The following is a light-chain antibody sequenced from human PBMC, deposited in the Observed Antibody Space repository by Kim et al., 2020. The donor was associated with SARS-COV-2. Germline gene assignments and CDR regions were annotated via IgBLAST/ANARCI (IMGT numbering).Light chain of an antibody. CDR2: KDS. CDR3: YSAADNNLV. CDR1: VLAKKY. Sequence: VSPGQTARITCSGDVLAKKYARWFQQKPGQAPVLVIYKDSERPSGIPERFSGSSSGATVTLTISGAQVEDEADYYCYSAADNNLVFGGGTQLTVL. V-gene: IGLV3-27*01. J-gene: IGLJ3*02.